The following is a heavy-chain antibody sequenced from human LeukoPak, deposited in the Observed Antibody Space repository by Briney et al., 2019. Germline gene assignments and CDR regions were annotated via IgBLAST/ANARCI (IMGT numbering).Heavy chain of an antibody. CDR1: GFTFSSYA. CDR2: ISSNGGST. D-gene: IGHD4-11*01. J-gene: IGHJ6*02. V-gene: IGHV3-64*01. Sequence: GGSLRLSCAASGFTFSSYAMHWVAQAPGKGLEYVSAISSNGGSTYYANSVKGRFTISRDNSKNTLYLQMGSLRAEDMAVYYCARDQDSMGYYYYGMDVWGQGTTVTVSS. CDR3: ARDQDSMGYYYYGMDV.